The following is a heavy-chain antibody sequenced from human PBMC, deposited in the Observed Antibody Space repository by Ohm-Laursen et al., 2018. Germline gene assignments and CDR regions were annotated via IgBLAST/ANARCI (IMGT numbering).Heavy chain of an antibody. CDR2: IYSGGST. V-gene: IGHV3-53*01. Sequence: SLRLSCAASGFTVSSNYMCWVRQAPGKGLEWVSVIYSGGSTYYADSVKGRFTISRDNSKNTLYLQMNSLRAEDTAVYYCASTLRQRWLQLDYWGQGTLVTVSS. CDR1: GFTVSSNY. D-gene: IGHD5-24*01. CDR3: ASTLRQRWLQLDY. J-gene: IGHJ4*02.